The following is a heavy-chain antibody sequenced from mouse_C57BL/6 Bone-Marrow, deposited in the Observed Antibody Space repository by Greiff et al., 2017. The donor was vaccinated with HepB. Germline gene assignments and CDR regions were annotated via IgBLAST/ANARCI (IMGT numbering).Heavy chain of an antibody. D-gene: IGHD1-1*01. CDR2: IYPGSGST. V-gene: IGHV1-55*01. J-gene: IGHJ2*01. Sequence: QVQLQQPGAELVKPGASVKMSCKASGYTFTSYWITWVKQRPGQGLEWIGDIYPGSGSTNYNEKFKSKATLTVDTSSSTAYMQLSSLTSEDSAVYYCARHFITTVVAPYYFDYWGQGTTLTVSS. CDR3: ARHFITTVVAPYYFDY. CDR1: GYTFTSYW.